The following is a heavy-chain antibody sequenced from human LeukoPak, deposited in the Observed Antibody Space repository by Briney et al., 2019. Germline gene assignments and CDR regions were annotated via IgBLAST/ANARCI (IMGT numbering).Heavy chain of an antibody. CDR2: ISYDGSNK. D-gene: IGHD6-19*01. Sequence: GGSLRLSCAASGFTFSGYPIHWVRQAPGKGLEWVAVISYDGSNKYYADSVKGRFIISRDNSNNMLYLQMNSLRVEDTAVYYCAKDWGSSDWYNWFDPWGQGTLVTVSS. V-gene: IGHV3-30-3*02. CDR3: AKDWGSSDWYNWFDP. J-gene: IGHJ5*02. CDR1: GFTFSGYP.